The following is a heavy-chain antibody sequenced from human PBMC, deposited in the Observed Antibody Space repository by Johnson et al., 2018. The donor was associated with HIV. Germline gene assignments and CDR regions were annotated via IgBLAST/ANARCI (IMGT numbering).Heavy chain of an antibody. CDR1: EFTFTNYA. J-gene: IGHJ3*02. CDR3: ARDIMYLYAFDI. D-gene: IGHD3-16*01. Sequence: VQLVESGGDLVQPGGSLRLSCAASEFTFTNYAMSWVRQAPGEGLEWVSTISSGGDVTYYADSVKGRFTISRDNAKNSLYLQMNSLRAEDTALYYCARDIMYLYAFDIWGQGTMVTVSS. CDR2: ISSGGDVT. V-gene: IGHV3-23*04.